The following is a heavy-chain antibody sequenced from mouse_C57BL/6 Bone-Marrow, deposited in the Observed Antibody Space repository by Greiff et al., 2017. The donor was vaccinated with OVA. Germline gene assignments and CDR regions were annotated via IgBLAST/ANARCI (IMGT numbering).Heavy chain of an antibody. CDR3: ARSIITTVVDFDY. CDR1: GYTFTDYY. Sequence: QVQLKESGPELVKPGASVKISCKASGYTFTDYYINWVKQRPGQGLEWIGWIFPGSGSTYYNEKFKGKATLTVDKSSSTAYMLLSSLTSEDSAVYFCARSIITTVVDFDYWGQGTTLTVSS. D-gene: IGHD1-1*01. J-gene: IGHJ2*01. V-gene: IGHV1-75*01. CDR2: IFPGSGST.